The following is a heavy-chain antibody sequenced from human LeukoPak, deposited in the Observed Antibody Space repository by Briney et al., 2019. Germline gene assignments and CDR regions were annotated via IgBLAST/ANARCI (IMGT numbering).Heavy chain of an antibody. CDR2: ISYDGSNK. D-gene: IGHD3-10*01. J-gene: IGHJ4*02. CDR3: ARGSSMVRGVRFFDY. CDR1: GFTFSSYA. Sequence: PGGSLRLSCAASGFTFSSYAMHWVRQAPGKGLEWVAVISYDGSNKYYADSVKGRFTISRDNSKNTLYLQMNSLRAEDTAVYYCARGSSMVRGVRFFDYWGQGTLVTVSS. V-gene: IGHV3-30*04.